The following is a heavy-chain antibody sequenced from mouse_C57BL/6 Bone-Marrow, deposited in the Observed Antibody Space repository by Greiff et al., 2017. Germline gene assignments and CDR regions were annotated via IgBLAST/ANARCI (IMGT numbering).Heavy chain of an antibody. D-gene: IGHD2-4*01. CDR1: GYTFTSYW. V-gene: IGHV1-69*01. J-gene: IGHJ3*01. CDR3: ARDDYDRFAC. CDR2: IDPSDSYT. Sequence: VQLQQPGAELVMPGASVKLSCKASGYTFTSYWMHWVKQRPGQGLEWIGEIDPSDSYTNYNQKFKGKSTLTVDKSSSTAYMQLSSLTSEDSAVYYCARDDYDRFACWGGGTLVTVSA.